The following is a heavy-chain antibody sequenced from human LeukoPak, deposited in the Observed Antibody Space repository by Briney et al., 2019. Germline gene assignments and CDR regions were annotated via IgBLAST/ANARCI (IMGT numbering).Heavy chain of an antibody. CDR1: GYSSTSYS. Sequence: GASVKVSCTASGYSSTSYSIHWVRQAPGQGLEWMGIINPSGGRTNYAQKLQDRVTMTRDTSTSTVYMELSSLRSEDTAVYLCARERSSVRAFDIWGQGTMVTVSS. D-gene: IGHD3-22*01. J-gene: IGHJ3*02. V-gene: IGHV1-46*01. CDR3: ARERSSVRAFDI. CDR2: INPSGGRT.